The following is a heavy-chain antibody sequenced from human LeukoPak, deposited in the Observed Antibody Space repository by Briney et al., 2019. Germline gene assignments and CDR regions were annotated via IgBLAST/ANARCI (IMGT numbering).Heavy chain of an antibody. J-gene: IGHJ4*02. CDR1: GYTFTSYG. D-gene: IGHD3-22*01. CDR3: ARDETNYYDSSGYFYYFDY. CDR2: ISAYNGNS. V-gene: IGHV1-18*01. Sequence: ASVKVSCKASGYTFTSYGISWVRQAPGQGLEWMGWISAYNGNSNYAQKLQGRVNMTKDTSKSTAYMELKSLRSDDTAVYYCARDETNYYDSSGYFYYFDYWGQGTLVTVSS.